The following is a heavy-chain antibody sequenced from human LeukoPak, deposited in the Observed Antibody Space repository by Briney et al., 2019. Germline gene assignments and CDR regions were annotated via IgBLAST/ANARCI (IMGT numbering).Heavy chain of an antibody. CDR1: GYSFTSYW. CDR2: IYPGDSDT. D-gene: IGHD6-19*01. V-gene: IGHV5-51*01. Sequence: GEPLKISCKGSGYSFTSYWIGWVRQMPGKGLEWMGIIYPGDSDTRYSPSFQGQVGISADKSISTAYLQWSSLKASDTAMYYCARLEHSGSRGPPNWFDPWGQGTLVTVSS. J-gene: IGHJ5*02. CDR3: ARLEHSGSRGPPNWFDP.